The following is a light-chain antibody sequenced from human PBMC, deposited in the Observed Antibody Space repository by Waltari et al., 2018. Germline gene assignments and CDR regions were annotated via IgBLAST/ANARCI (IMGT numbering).Light chain of an antibody. CDR1: ALPKQY. V-gene: IGLV3-25*03. CDR2: KDT. Sequence: SSELTQPPSVSVSPGQTARITCSGDALPKQYAYWYQQKPGQAPLLVMYKDTERPSGIPERFSVSNSGTTVTLTIRGVQPEDEADYYCQSTDSIGTYFFGNGTRVSVL. J-gene: IGLJ1*01. CDR3: QSTDSIGTYF.